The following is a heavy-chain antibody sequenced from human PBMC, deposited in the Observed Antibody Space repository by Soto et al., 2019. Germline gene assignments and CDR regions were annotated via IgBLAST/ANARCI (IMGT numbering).Heavy chain of an antibody. D-gene: IGHD5-12*01. V-gene: IGHV2-26*01. CDR2: VFSNDAK. CDR1: GFSLSHIRVG. CDR3: ARIERYSTYEYFDF. J-gene: IGHJ4*02. Sequence: SGPTLVNPTETLTLTCTVSGFSLSHIRVGVGWICQPPGKALEWLAHVFSNDAKSYSPSLKGRLTISRDTFRSQVVLTMTNVDPVDTATYFCARIERYSTYEYFDFWGQGTLVTVSS.